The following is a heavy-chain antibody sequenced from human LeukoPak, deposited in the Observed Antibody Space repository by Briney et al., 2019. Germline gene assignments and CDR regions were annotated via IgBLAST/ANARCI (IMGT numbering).Heavy chain of an antibody. CDR1: GFTFSSYG. V-gene: IGHV3-33*06. CDR3: AKKDLWSGHFDY. Sequence: GGSLRLSCAASGFTFSSYGMHWVRQAPGKGLEWVAVIWYDGSNKYYADSVKGRFTISRDNSKNTLYLQMNSLRAEDTAVYYCAKKDLWSGHFDYWGQGTLVTVSS. J-gene: IGHJ4*02. D-gene: IGHD3-3*01. CDR2: IWYDGSNK.